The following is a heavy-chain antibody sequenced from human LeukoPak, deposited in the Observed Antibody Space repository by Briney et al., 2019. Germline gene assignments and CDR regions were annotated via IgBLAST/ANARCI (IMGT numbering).Heavy chain of an antibody. Sequence: ASVKVSCKVSGYTLTELSMHWVRQAPGKGLEWMGGFDPEDGETIYAQKFRGRVTMTEDTSTDTAYMELSSLRSEDTAVYYCATVRGGNPHFDYWGQGTLVTVSS. CDR2: FDPEDGET. V-gene: IGHV1-24*01. D-gene: IGHD4-23*01. J-gene: IGHJ4*02. CDR3: ATVRGGNPHFDY. CDR1: GYTLTELS.